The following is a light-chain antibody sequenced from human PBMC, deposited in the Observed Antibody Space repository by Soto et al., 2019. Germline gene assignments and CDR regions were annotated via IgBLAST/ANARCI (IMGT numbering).Light chain of an antibody. J-gene: IGLJ3*02. CDR1: SSDIGGYNF. CDR2: EVR. Sequence: QSALTQPASVSGSPGQSITISCTGTSSDIGGYNFVSWYQHHPGKVPKLIIYEVRNRPSGVSNRFSGSKSGNTASLTISGLQAEDEADYYCCSYAGSATLVFGGGTKVTVL. CDR3: CSYAGSATLV. V-gene: IGLV2-14*01.